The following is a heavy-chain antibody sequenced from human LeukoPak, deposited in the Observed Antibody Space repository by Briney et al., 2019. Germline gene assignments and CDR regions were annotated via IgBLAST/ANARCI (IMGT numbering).Heavy chain of an antibody. D-gene: IGHD6-13*01. Sequence: GGSLRLSCAVSGFTFSSYSMTWVRQAPGKGLEGVSYISSSSTTIYYADSVKGRFTVSRDNAKNSLYLQMNSLRAEDTAVYYCAKDLQFMAAAGTGFDYWGQGTLVTVSS. J-gene: IGHJ4*02. CDR3: AKDLQFMAAAGTGFDY. V-gene: IGHV3-48*01. CDR2: ISSSSTTI. CDR1: GFTFSSYS.